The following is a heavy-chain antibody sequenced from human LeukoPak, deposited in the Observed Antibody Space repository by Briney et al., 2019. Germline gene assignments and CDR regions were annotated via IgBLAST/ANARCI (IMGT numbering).Heavy chain of an antibody. Sequence: GASVKVSCKASGYTFTSYYMHWVRQAPGQGLEWMGIINPSGGSTSYAQKFQGRVTMTRDTSTSTVYMELSSLRSEDTAVYYCAGEAVYSSSNGWGPTPFYFDYWGQGTLVTVSS. J-gene: IGHJ4*02. D-gene: IGHD6-6*01. V-gene: IGHV1-46*01. CDR1: GYTFTSYY. CDR3: AGEAVYSSSNGWGPTPFYFDY. CDR2: INPSGGST.